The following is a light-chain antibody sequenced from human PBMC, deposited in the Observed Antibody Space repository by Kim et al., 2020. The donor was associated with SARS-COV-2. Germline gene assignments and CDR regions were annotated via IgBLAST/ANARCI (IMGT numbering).Light chain of an antibody. CDR2: DAS. V-gene: IGKV3D-15*01. CDR3: QHYNNWPPYT. J-gene: IGKJ2*01. CDR1: QTISNN. Sequence: EIVMTQSPATLSVSPGERATLSCRASQTISNNLAWYQQKPGQAPSLLIYDASTRATGIPARFSGDRSGTEFTLTISSLQSEDFAVYYCQHYNNWPPYTFGQGTKLDI.